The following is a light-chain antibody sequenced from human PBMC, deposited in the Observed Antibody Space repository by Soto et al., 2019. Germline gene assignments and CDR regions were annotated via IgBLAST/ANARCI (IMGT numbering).Light chain of an antibody. CDR1: QGISSY. Sequence: AIRMTQSPSSFSASTGDRVTITCRASQGISSYLAWYQQKPGKAPKLLIYAASTLHSGVPSRFSGSGSGTDFTLTISCLQSEDFATYYCQQYYSYPLTFDGGTKVEIK. V-gene: IGKV1-8*01. J-gene: IGKJ4*01. CDR3: QQYYSYPLT. CDR2: AAS.